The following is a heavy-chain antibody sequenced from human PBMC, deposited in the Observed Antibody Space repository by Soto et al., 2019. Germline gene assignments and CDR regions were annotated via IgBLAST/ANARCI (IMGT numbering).Heavy chain of an antibody. CDR1: GGSIRSYY. CDR3: ARASQWLSSHYFDS. D-gene: IGHD6-19*01. CDR2: IYHSGST. Sequence: PSETLSLTCTVSGGSIRSYYWSWVRQPPERGLEYIGYIYHSGSTNYNPSLKSRVTISVDTSKNQFSLKLSSVTAADTAIYYCARASQWLSSHYFDSWGQGSLVTVSS. J-gene: IGHJ4*02. V-gene: IGHV4-59*01.